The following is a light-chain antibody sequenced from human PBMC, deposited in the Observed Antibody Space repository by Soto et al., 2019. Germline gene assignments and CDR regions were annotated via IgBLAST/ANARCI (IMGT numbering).Light chain of an antibody. J-gene: IGKJ4*01. CDR1: QSVSSN. CDR3: QQYNNWPLT. V-gene: IGKV3-15*01. CDR2: GAS. Sequence: EIVMTQFPATLSVSPGERATLSCRASQSVSSNLAWYQQKPGQAPRLLIYGASTRATGIPARFSGSGSGTEFTLTISSLQSEDFAVYYCQQYNNWPLTFGGGTKV.